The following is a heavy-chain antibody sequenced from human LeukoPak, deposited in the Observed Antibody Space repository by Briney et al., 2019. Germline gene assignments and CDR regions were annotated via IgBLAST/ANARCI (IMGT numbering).Heavy chain of an antibody. V-gene: IGHV3-30-3*01. J-gene: IGHJ3*02. D-gene: IGHD3-9*01. Sequence: GGSLRLSCAASGFTFSSYAMQWVRQAPGKGLEWVAVISYDGSNKYYADSVKGRFTISRDNYKNTLYLQMNSLRPEDSAVYYCARDQDALTGNGAFDIWGQGTMVTVSS. CDR3: ARDQDALTGNGAFDI. CDR2: ISYDGSNK. CDR1: GFTFSSYA.